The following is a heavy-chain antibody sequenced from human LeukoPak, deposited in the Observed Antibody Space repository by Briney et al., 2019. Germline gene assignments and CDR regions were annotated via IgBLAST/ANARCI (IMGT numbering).Heavy chain of an antibody. CDR1: GYTFTGYW. CDR3: ARHDSSAYYWVDP. V-gene: IGHV5-51*01. D-gene: IGHD3-22*01. CDR2: IYPGDSDT. Sequence: GESLKISCKGSGYTFTGYWIAWVRQMPGKGLEWMGIIYPGDSDTRYSPSFQGQVTISADKSTNTAYLQWSSLKASDTAMYYCARHDSSAYYWVDPWGQGTLVTVSS. J-gene: IGHJ5*02.